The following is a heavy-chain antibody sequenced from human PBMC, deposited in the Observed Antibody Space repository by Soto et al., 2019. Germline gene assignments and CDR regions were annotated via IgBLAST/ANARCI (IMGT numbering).Heavy chain of an antibody. J-gene: IGHJ5*02. CDR3: ARKGKGNSSIAARRNWFDP. V-gene: IGHV4-34*01. CDR2: INHSGST. CDR1: GGSFSGYY. Sequence: SETLSLTCAVYGGSFSGYYWSWIRQPPGKGLEWIGEINHSGSTNYNPSLKSRVTISVDTSKNQFSLKLSSVTAADTAVYYCARKGKGNSSIAARRNWFDPWGQGTLVTVSS. D-gene: IGHD6-6*01.